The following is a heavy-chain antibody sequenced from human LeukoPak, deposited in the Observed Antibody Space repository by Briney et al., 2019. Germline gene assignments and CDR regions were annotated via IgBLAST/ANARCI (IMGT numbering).Heavy chain of an antibody. J-gene: IGHJ4*02. CDR3: AIKYSGYDLEDDY. CDR2: IIPIFGTA. V-gene: IGHV1-69*05. CDR1: GGTFSSYA. D-gene: IGHD5-12*01. Sequence: SVKVSCKASGGTFSSYAISWVRQAPGQGLEWMGGIIPIFGTANYAQKFQGRVTITTDESTSTAYMELSSLRSEDTAVYFCAIKYSGYDLEDDYWGQGTLVTVSS.